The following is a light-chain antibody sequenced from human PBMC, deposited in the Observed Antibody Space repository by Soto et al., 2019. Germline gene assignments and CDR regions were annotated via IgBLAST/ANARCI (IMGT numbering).Light chain of an antibody. J-gene: IGKJ4*01. V-gene: IGKV3-11*02. CDR3: QQRSNWPLT. Sequence: EIVLTQSPATLSLSPGERATLSCRASQSVSSYLAWYQQKPGQAPRLLIYGASTRATGIPARFSGSGSGREFTLTISSLEPADFAVYYCQQRSNWPLTFGGGTKVDIK. CDR1: QSVSSY. CDR2: GAS.